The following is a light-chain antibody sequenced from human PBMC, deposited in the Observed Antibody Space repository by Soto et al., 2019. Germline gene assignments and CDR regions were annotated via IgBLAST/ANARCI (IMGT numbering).Light chain of an antibody. CDR3: QQYDNLLALT. CDR2: DAS. J-gene: IGKJ4*01. Sequence: DIQMTQSQSSLSASVVDRVTVTCQASQDISNYLNWYQQKPGKAPKLLIYDASNLETGVPSRFSGSGSGTDFTFTISSLQPEDIATYYCQQYDNLLALTFGGGTKVDIK. V-gene: IGKV1-33*01. CDR1: QDISNY.